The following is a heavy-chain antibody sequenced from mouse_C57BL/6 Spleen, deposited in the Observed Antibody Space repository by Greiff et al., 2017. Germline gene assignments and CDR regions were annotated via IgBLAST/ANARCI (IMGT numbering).Heavy chain of an antibody. CDR3: ARHESSHYYGSSAWFAY. Sequence: VQLQQSGAELVKPGASVKLSCKASGYTFTEYTIHWVKQRSGQGLEWIGWFYPGSGSIKYNEKFKDKATLTADKSSSTVYMELSRLTSEDSAVYFCARHESSHYYGSSAWFAYWGQGTLVTVSA. CDR1: GYTFTEYT. D-gene: IGHD1-1*01. V-gene: IGHV1-62-2*01. J-gene: IGHJ3*01. CDR2: FYPGSGSI.